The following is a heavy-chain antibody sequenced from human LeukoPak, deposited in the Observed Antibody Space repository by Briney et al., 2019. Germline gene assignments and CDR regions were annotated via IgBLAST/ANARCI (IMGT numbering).Heavy chain of an antibody. CDR2: IYYSGST. V-gene: IGHV4-31*03. Sequence: PSETLSLTCTVSGGSISGGGYYWSWIRQHPGKGLEWIGYIYYSGSTYYNPSLKSRVTISVDTSKNQFSLRLSSVTAADTAVYYCARLYCSSTSCYPSYSDYWGQGTLVTVSS. D-gene: IGHD2-2*01. CDR3: ARLYCSSTSCYPSYSDY. J-gene: IGHJ4*02. CDR1: GGSISGGGYY.